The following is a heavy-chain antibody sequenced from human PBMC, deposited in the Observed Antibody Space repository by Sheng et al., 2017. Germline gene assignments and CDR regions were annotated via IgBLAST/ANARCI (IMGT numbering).Heavy chain of an antibody. J-gene: IGHJ6*03. CDR3: ARGTTVSYYYYYYMDV. CDR1: GYTFTGYY. D-gene: IGHD4-17*01. Sequence: QVQLVQSGAEMKKPGASVKVSCKASGYTFTGYYMHWVRQAPGQGLEWMGRINPNSGGTNYAQKFQGRVTMTRDTSISTAYMELSRLRSDDTAVYYCARGTTVSYYYYYYMDVWGKGTTVTVSS. V-gene: IGHV1-2*06. CDR2: INPNSGGT.